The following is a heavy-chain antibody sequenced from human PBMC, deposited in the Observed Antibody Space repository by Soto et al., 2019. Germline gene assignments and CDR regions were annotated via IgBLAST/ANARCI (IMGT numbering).Heavy chain of an antibody. CDR1: GFPFGIYT. CDR2: ISSSGTYI. Sequence: LSCETSGFPFGIYTMNWVRQAPGKGLEWVSSISSSGTYIDYADSVEGRFAISRDDAKNSVFLEMTSLRVDDTAVYYCAREGNYHEFWGQGTLVTVSS. J-gene: IGHJ4*02. V-gene: IGHV3-21*01. CDR3: AREGNYHEF. D-gene: IGHD3-10*01.